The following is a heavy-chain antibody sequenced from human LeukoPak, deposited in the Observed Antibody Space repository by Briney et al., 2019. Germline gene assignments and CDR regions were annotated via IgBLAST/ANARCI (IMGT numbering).Heavy chain of an antibody. J-gene: IGHJ4*02. CDR2: FDPEDGET. CDR1: GYTFTGYY. D-gene: IGHD1-26*01. Sequence: ASVKVSCKASGYTFTGYYMHWVRQAPGKGLEWMGGFDPEDGETIYAQKFQGRVTMTEDTSTDTAYMELSSLRSEDTAVYYCATGVWWDLDSVAHPDYWGQGTLVTVSS. V-gene: IGHV1-24*01. CDR3: ATGVWWDLDSVAHPDY.